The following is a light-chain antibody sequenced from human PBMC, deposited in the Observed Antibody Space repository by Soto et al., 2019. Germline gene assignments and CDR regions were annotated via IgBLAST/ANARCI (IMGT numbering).Light chain of an antibody. CDR3: SSYTSCSPL. Sequence: QSVLTQPASVSGSPGQSITISCTGTSSDVGGYNYVSWYQQHPGKAPKLMIYDVSNRPSGVSNRFSGSKSGNTASLTISGLQAEDEADYYCSSYTSCSPLFRTVTKVTDL. CDR2: DVS. J-gene: IGLJ1*01. V-gene: IGLV2-14*01. CDR1: SSDVGGYNY.